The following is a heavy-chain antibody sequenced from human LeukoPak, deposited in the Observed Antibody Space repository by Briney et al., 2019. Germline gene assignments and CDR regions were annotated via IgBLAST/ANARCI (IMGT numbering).Heavy chain of an antibody. CDR3: ARVIDDSSGYYYFDY. Sequence: GGSLRLSCAASGFTFSSYAMHWVRQAPGKGLEWVAVISYDGSNKYYADSVKGRFTISRDNSKNTLYLQMNSLRAEDTAVYYCARVIDDSSGYYYFDYWGQGTLVTVSS. D-gene: IGHD3-22*01. CDR1: GFTFSSYA. CDR2: ISYDGSNK. V-gene: IGHV3-30-3*01. J-gene: IGHJ4*02.